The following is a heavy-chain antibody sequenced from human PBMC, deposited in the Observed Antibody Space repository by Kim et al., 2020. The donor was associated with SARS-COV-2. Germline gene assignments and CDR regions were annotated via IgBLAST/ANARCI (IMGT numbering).Heavy chain of an antibody. V-gene: IGHV3-7*01. D-gene: IGHD5-18*01. Sequence: GGSLRLSCVASGFIFNNYWMNWVRQAPGKGLEWVANIKQDGSEQTFADSVKGRFTISRDNAKNSLYLQMNSLRVEDTAVYYCAREYRTFVFDYWGHGALV. CDR2: IKQDGSEQ. CDR1: GFIFNNYW. J-gene: IGHJ4*03. CDR3: AREYRTFVFDY.